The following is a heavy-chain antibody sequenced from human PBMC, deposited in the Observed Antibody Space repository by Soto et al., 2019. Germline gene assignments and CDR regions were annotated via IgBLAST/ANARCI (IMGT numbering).Heavy chain of an antibody. CDR3: VRDASSGYRGWWDP. CDR1: GYTFTSYG. V-gene: IGHV1-18*01. Sequence: QVQLVQSGAEVKKPGASVKVSCKASGYTFTSYGISWVRQAPGQGLEWMGLISPYNGDTIYAQKFQGRVIVTTDTATNTAYMELRSLRSDDTAVYYCVRDASSGYRGWWDPWGQGTLVTVSS. CDR2: ISPYNGDT. J-gene: IGHJ5*02. D-gene: IGHD5-18*01.